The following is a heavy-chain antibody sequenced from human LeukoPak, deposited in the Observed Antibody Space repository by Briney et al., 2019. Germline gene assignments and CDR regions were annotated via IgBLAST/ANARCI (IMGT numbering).Heavy chain of an antibody. CDR2: ISYDGSNK. CDR1: GFTFSSYA. J-gene: IGHJ4*02. Sequence: GGSLRLSCAASGFTFSSYAMHWVRQAPGKGLEWVAVISYDGSNKYYADSVKGRFTISRDNSRNTLYLQMNSLRAEDTAVYYCARSRRYGRTAYCGGDCYPPYDYWGQGTLVTVSS. CDR3: ARSRRYGRTAYCGGDCYPPYDY. D-gene: IGHD2-21*02. V-gene: IGHV3-30*04.